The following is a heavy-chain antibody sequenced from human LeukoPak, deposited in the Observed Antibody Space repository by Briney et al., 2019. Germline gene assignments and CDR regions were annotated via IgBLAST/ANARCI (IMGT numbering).Heavy chain of an antibody. Sequence: SETLSLTCAVYGGSSSGYYWSWIRQPPGKGLEWIGEINHSGSTNYNPSLKSRVTISVDTSKNQFSLKLSSVTAADTAVYYCAGASAAAQGYWGQGTLVTVSS. CDR3: AGASAAAQGY. D-gene: IGHD6-13*01. V-gene: IGHV4-34*01. J-gene: IGHJ4*02. CDR2: INHSGST. CDR1: GGSSSGYY.